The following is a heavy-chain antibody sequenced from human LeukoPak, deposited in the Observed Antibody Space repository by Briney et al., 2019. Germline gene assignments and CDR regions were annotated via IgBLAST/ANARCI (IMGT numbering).Heavy chain of an antibody. Sequence: SETLSLTCTVSGGSISSYYWSWIRQPAGKGLEWIGRIYTSGSTNYNPSLKSRVTMSVDTSKNQFSLKLSSVTAADTAVYYCAREGYGFWSGYYSGIPDSLDPTIAFDIWGQGTMVTVSS. D-gene: IGHD3-3*01. CDR2: IYTSGST. CDR1: GGSISSYY. J-gene: IGHJ3*02. V-gene: IGHV4-4*07. CDR3: AREGYGFWSGYYSGIPDSLDPTIAFDI.